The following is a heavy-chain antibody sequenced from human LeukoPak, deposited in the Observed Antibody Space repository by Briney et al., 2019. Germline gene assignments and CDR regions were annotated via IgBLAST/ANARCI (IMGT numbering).Heavy chain of an antibody. CDR2: IYPGDSDT. J-gene: IGHJ5*02. V-gene: IGHV5-51*01. CDR3: ARRAGIAARMGWFDP. Sequence: SGESLKISCKGSGYSFTSYWIGWVRQMPGKGLEWMGIIYPGDSDTRYSPSFQGQVTISADKSISTAYLQWSSLKASDTAMYYCARRAGIAARMGWFDPWGQGTLVTVPS. D-gene: IGHD6-6*01. CDR1: GYSFTSYW.